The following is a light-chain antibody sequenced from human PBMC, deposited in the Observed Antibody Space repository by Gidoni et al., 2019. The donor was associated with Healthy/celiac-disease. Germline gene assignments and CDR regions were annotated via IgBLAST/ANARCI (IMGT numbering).Light chain of an antibody. J-gene: IGKJ2*01. V-gene: IGKV4-1*01. CDR1: QSVLYSSNNKNY. Sequence: DIVMTQSPDSLAVSLGERATINCKSSQSVLYSSNNKNYLVWYQQKPGQPPKLLIYWASTRESGVPDRFSGSGSGTDFTLTISSLQAEDVAVYYCQQYYSTPYTFXXXTKLEIK. CDR2: WAS. CDR3: QQYYSTPYT.